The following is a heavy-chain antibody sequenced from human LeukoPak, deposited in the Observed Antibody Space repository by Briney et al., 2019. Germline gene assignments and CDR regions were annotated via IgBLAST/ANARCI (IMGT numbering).Heavy chain of an antibody. CDR2: INPNGGNT. CDR1: GYTFTSYY. CDR3: ARGSRPANY. V-gene: IGHV1-8*02. J-gene: IGHJ4*02. Sequence: ASVKVSCKASGYTFTSYYMHWVRQAPGQGLEWMGIINPNGGNTGYAQKFQGRVTMTRNTSISTAYMELSSLRSEDTAVYYCARGSRPANYWGQGTLVTVSS.